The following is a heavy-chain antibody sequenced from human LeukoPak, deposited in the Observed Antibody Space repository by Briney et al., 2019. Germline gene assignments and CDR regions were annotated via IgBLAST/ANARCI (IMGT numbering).Heavy chain of an antibody. Sequence: SVKVSCKASGGTFSSYAISWVRQAPGQGLEWMGGIIPIFGTANYAQKFQGRVTITTDESTSTAYMELSSLRSEDTAVYYCARNQHSSHAFYIWGQGTMVTVSS. CDR3: ARNQHSSHAFYI. V-gene: IGHV1-69*05. CDR1: GGTFSSYA. D-gene: IGHD3-3*02. J-gene: IGHJ3*02. CDR2: IIPIFGTA.